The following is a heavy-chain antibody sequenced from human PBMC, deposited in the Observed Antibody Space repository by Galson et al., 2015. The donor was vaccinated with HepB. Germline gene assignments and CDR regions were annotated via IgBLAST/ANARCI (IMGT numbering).Heavy chain of an antibody. CDR2: IKQDGSEK. D-gene: IGHD6-19*01. J-gene: IGHJ4*02. CDR1: GFTFNSHW. V-gene: IGHV3-7*03. Sequence: SLRLSCAASGFTFNSHWITWVRQAPGKGLEWVGNIKQDGSEKNYVDSVKGRFTISRDNAKSSLYLQMNSLRVEDTAVYYCARSSGWSSDYWGQGTLVTVSS. CDR3: ARSSGWSSDY.